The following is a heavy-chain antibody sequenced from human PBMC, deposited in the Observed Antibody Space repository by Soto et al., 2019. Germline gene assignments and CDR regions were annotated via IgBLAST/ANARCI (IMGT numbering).Heavy chain of an antibody. CDR1: GYSSHRYW. J-gene: IGHJ4*02. Sequence: GESLKISCKGSGYSSHRYWIGWVGQMTGKGLVLMGIISPGHPDTRYSPSFQSQVTISADKSISTAYLQWSSLKASDTAMYYCARRDGYSNFDYWGQGTLVTSPQ. V-gene: IGHV5-51*01. CDR2: ISPGHPDT. D-gene: IGHD4-4*01. CDR3: ARRDGYSNFDY.